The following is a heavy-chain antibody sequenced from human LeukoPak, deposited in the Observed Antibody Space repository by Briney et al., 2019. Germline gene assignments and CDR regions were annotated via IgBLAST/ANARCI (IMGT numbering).Heavy chain of an antibody. D-gene: IGHD2-2*01. V-gene: IGHV3-48*01. CDR2: ISTSSSTI. Sequence: GGSLRLSCAVSGITFSSYSMNWVRQAQGKGLEWVSYISTSSSTIYYADSVKGRFTISRDNAKNSLYLQMNSLRAEDTAVYYCAPGYCTTTSCAHYFDYWGQGTLVTVPS. CDR3: APGYCTTTSCAHYFDY. J-gene: IGHJ4*02. CDR1: GITFSSYS.